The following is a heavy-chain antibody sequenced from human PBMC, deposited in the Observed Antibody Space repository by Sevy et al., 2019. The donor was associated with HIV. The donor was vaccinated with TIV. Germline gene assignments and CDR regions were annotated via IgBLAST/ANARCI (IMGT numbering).Heavy chain of an antibody. CDR3: ARNIVATNWFDP. CDR1: GGSISSYY. Sequence: SETLSLTCTVSGGSISSYYWSWIRQPPGKGLEWIGYIYYSGSTNYNPSLKSRVTISVDTSKNQFSLKLSSVTAAETAVYYCARNIVATNWFDPWGQGTLVTVSS. CDR2: IYYSGST. J-gene: IGHJ5*02. V-gene: IGHV4-59*01. D-gene: IGHD5-12*01.